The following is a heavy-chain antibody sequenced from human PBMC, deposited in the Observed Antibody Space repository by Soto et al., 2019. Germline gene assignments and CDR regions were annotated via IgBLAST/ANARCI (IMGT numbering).Heavy chain of an antibody. CDR3: TTSRRYFDWLLSWATTTDYFDY. V-gene: IGHV3-15*07. Sequence: GGSLRLSCAASGFTFSNAWMNWVRQAPGKGLEWVGRIKSKTDGGTTDYAAPVKGRFTISRDDSKNTLYLQMNSLKTEDTAVYYCTTSRRYFDWLLSWATTTDYFDYWGQGTLVTVSS. CDR1: GFTFSNAW. CDR2: IKSKTDGGTT. J-gene: IGHJ4*02. D-gene: IGHD3-9*01.